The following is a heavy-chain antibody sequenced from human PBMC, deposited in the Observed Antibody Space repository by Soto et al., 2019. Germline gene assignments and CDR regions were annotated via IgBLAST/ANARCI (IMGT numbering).Heavy chain of an antibody. CDR2: IIPIFGTA. CDR1: GGTFSSYA. J-gene: IGHJ6*02. D-gene: IGHD3-22*01. CDR3: ARAVRGYYDSSGRYYYYGMDV. V-gene: IGHV1-69*06. Sequence: GASVKVSCKASGGTFSSYAISWVRQAPGQGLEWMGGIIPIFGTANYAQKFQGRVTITADKSTSTAYMELSSLRSEDTAVYYCARAVRGYYDSSGRYYYYGMDVWGQGTTVTVSS.